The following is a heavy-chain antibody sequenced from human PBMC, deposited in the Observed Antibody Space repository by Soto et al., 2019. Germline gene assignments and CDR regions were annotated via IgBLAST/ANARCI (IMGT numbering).Heavy chain of an antibody. Sequence: SETLSLTCTVSGGSISSSSYYWGWIRQPPGKGLEWIGSIYYSGSTYYNPSLKSRVTISVDTSKNQFSLELSSVAAADTAVYYCARDYGDYVSRDQEGFDPWGQGTLVTVSS. CDR1: GGSISSSSYY. J-gene: IGHJ5*02. D-gene: IGHD4-17*01. V-gene: IGHV4-39*02. CDR3: ARDYGDYVSRDQEGFDP. CDR2: IYYSGST.